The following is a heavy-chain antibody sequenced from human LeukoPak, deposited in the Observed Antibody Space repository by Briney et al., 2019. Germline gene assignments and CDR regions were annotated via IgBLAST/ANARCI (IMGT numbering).Heavy chain of an antibody. D-gene: IGHD5-18*01. CDR1: GFTFSSYW. V-gene: IGHV3-74*01. Sequence: GGSLRLSCAASGFTFSSYWMYWVRQAPGKGLVWVSHIKGDGSITTYADSVKGRFTISRDNAKNTLYLQMNSLRAEDTAVYYCARDRYSSHDYWGQGTLVTASS. CDR3: ARDRYSSHDY. J-gene: IGHJ4*02. CDR2: IKGDGSIT.